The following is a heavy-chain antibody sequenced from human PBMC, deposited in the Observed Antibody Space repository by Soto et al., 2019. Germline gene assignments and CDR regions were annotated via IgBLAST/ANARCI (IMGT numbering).Heavy chain of an antibody. CDR3: ARGPRQWLVHGDFDI. D-gene: IGHD6-19*01. CDR1: GFTFSSYW. J-gene: IGHJ3*02. V-gene: IGHV3-74*01. Sequence: EVQLVVSGGGFVQPGGSLILSCAASGFTFSSYWMHWVRQAPGKGLVWVSRINSDGRSTSYADSVKGRFTISRDNAKNTLYLQMNSRRAEDTAVYYCARGPRQWLVHGDFDIWGQGTMVTVAS. CDR2: INSDGRST.